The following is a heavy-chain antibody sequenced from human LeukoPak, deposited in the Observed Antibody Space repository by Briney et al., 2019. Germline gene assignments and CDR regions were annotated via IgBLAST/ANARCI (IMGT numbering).Heavy chain of an antibody. J-gene: IGHJ4*02. V-gene: IGHV3-48*02. D-gene: IGHD3-10*01. CDR1: GFTFSNYN. Sequence: GGSLRLSCAASGFTFSNYNMNWVRQAPGKGLEWVSYISSRSSAIYYADSVKGRFTISRDNAKNSLYLQMNSLRDEDTAVYYCARDLPQSRGVAFDYWGQGTLVTVSS. CDR2: ISSRSSAI. CDR3: ARDLPQSRGVAFDY.